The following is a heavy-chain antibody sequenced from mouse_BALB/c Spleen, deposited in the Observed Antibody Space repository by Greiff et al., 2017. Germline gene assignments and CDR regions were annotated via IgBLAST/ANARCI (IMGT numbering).Heavy chain of an antibody. D-gene: IGHD1-1*01. CDR3: TRWGIYYYGSRYYYAMDY. CDR2: INPSNGGT. J-gene: IGHJ4*01. CDR1: GYTFTSYY. V-gene: IGHV1S81*02. Sequence: VKLQQSGAELVKPGASVKLSCKASGYTFTSYYMYWVKQRPGQGLEWIGEINPSNGGTNFNEKFKSKATLTVDKSSSTAYMQLSSLTSEDSAVYYCTRWGIYYYGSRYYYAMDYWGQGTSVTVSS.